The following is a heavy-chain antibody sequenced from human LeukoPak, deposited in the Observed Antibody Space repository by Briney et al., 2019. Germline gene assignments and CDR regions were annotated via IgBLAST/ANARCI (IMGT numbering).Heavy chain of an antibody. J-gene: IGHJ4*02. V-gene: IGHV3-21*01. Sequence: GSLRLSCAASGFTFSSYSMNWVRQAPGKGLEWVSSISSSSSYIYYADSVRGRFTISRDNAKNSLYLQMNSLRAEDTAVYYCARAYNYYDSYSGYWGQGTLVTVSS. CDR1: GFTFSSYS. D-gene: IGHD3-22*01. CDR3: ARAYNYYDSYSGY. CDR2: ISSSSSYI.